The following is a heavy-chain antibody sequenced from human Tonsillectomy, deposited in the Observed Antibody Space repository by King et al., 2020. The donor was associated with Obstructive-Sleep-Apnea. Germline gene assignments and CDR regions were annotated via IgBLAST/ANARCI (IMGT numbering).Heavy chain of an antibody. Sequence: QLVQSGPEVKKPGSSIKVSCKASGGTFNTYTINWVRQAPGQGLEWMGGIIPVFGTPNYAQKFQGRVTITADESTSTAYMELSSLRSEDTAVYYCAKEGDYYGSGSKSLLVYNGMDVWGQGTTVTVSS. CDR3: AKEGDYYGSGSKSLLVYNGMDV. CDR2: IIPVFGTP. CDR1: GGTFNTYT. J-gene: IGHJ6*02. V-gene: IGHV1-69*13. D-gene: IGHD3-10*01.